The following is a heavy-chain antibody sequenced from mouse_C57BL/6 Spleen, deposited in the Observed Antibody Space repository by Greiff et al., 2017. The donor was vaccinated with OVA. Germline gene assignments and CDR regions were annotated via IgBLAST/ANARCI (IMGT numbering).Heavy chain of an antibody. V-gene: IGHV1-50*01. D-gene: IGHD6-5*01. CDR1: GYTFTSYW. CDR3: ARSPYPLYAMDY. CDR2: IDPSDSYT. J-gene: IGHJ4*01. Sequence: QVQLQQPGAELVKPGASVKLSCKASGYTFTSYWMQWVKQRPGQGLEWIGEIDPSDSYTNYNQKFKGKATLTVDTSYSTAYMQLSSLTSEDSAVYYCARSPYPLYAMDYWGQGTSVTVSS.